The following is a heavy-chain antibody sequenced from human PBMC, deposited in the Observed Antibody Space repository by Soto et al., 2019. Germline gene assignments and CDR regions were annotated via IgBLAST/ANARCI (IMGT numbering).Heavy chain of an antibody. Sequence: ASVKVSCKASGYTFTSYGISWVRQAPGQGLEWMGWISAYNGNTNYAQKLQGRVTMTTDTSTSTAYMELRSLRSDDTAVYYCASASSSSLYYHYGMDVWGQGTTVTVSS. CDR2: ISAYNGNT. CDR1: GYTFTSYG. V-gene: IGHV1-18*01. J-gene: IGHJ6*02. D-gene: IGHD6-6*01. CDR3: ASASSSSLYYHYGMDV.